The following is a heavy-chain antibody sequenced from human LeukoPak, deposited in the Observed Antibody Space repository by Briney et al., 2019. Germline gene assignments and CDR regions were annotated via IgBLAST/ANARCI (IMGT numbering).Heavy chain of an antibody. CDR2: ISTSSSYI. CDR1: GFTFSSYS. CDR3: ARDGYCSGGSCYSYGYFDY. V-gene: IGHV3-21*01. J-gene: IGHJ4*02. Sequence: GGSLRLSXAASGFTFSSYSMNWVRQAPGKGLEWGSSISTSSSYINYADSVKGRCTISRDNAKNSLYLQMNSLRAEDTAVYYCARDGYCSGGSCYSYGYFDYWGQGTLVTVSS. D-gene: IGHD2-15*01.